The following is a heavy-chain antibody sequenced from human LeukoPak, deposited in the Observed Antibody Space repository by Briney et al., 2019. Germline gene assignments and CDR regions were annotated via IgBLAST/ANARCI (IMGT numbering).Heavy chain of an antibody. V-gene: IGHV1-69*13. CDR3: AKDKGYSSGWYLLDP. Sequence: SVKVSCKASGGTFSSYAISWVRQAPGQGLEWMGGIIPIFGTANYAQKFQGRVTITADESTSTAYMELSSLRSEDTAVYYCAKDKGYSSGWYLLDPWAREPWSPSPQ. CDR1: GGTFSSYA. D-gene: IGHD6-19*01. CDR2: IIPIFGTA. J-gene: IGHJ5*02.